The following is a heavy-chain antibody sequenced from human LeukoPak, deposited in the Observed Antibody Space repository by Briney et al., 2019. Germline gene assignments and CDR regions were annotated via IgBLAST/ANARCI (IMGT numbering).Heavy chain of an antibody. V-gene: IGHV3-7*01. CDR3: ARAPGTSYHVHFDY. Sequence: PGGSLRLSCAASGLTFSSHEMNWVRQAPGKGLEWVANIKQDGNEKYYVDSVKGRFTISRDNAKNSLYLQMNSLRAEDTAVYYCARAPGTSYHVHFDYWGQGTLVTVSS. CDR2: IKQDGNEK. CDR1: GLTFSSHE. D-gene: IGHD1-1*01. J-gene: IGHJ4*02.